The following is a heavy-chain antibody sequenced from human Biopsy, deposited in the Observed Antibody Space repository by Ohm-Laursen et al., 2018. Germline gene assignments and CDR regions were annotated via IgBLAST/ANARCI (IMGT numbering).Heavy chain of an antibody. CDR3: ARLGSGDYFPTFFDF. D-gene: IGHD5-12*01. J-gene: IGHJ4*02. V-gene: IGHV4-31*01. Sequence: TLSLTCTVSGGSISSGGSYWSWIRQRPGKGLVWIGYIFNSANTYYNPSLKNLITISGDTSKNQFSLKLSSVTAADTAVYYCARLGSGDYFPTFFDFWGQGALVTVSS. CDR1: GGSISSGGSY. CDR2: IFNSANT.